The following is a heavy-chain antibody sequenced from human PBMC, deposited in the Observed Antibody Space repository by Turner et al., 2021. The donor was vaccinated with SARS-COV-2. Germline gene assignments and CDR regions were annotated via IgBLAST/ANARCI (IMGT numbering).Heavy chain of an antibody. CDR3: ARVARGNSGWYYFDY. V-gene: IGHV3-48*03. D-gene: IGHD6-19*01. Sequence: EVQLVESGGGLVQPGGSLRLSCAASGFTFSSYEMNWVRQAPGKGLEWVSYIGRRGRTIYYADSVKGRFTISRDNAKNSLYLQMNSLRAEDTAVYYCARVARGNSGWYYFDYWGQGTLVTVSS. J-gene: IGHJ4*02. CDR2: IGRRGRTI. CDR1: GFTFSSYE.